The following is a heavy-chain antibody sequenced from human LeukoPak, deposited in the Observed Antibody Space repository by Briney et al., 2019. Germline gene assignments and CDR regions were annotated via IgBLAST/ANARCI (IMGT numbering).Heavy chain of an antibody. V-gene: IGHV1-69*06. J-gene: IGHJ6*04. CDR1: GGTFSSYA. Sequence: SVKVSCKASGGTFSSYATSWVRQAPGQGLEWMGGIIPIFGTANYAQKFQGRVTITADKSTSTAYMELSSLRSEDTAVYYCAVYDILTGYYTTPPLYYYYYGMDVWGKGTTVTVSS. CDR3: AVYDILTGYYTTPPLYYYYYGMDV. CDR2: IIPIFGTA. D-gene: IGHD3-9*01.